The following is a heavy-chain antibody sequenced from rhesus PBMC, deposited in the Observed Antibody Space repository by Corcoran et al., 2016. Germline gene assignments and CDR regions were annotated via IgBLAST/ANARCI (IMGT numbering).Heavy chain of an antibody. CDR3: ARYCTGSGCYAGLDS. D-gene: IGHD2-21*01. CDR1: GGSISSSY. V-gene: IGHV4-169*01. CDR2: IYGSGSST. J-gene: IGHJ6*01. Sequence: QLQLQESGPGLVKPSETLSVTCAVSGGSISSSYWSWIRQAPGKGLEWIGVIYGSGSSTNYNPSLKGRVPRSVDTSKNQLCLKLSCVTAADTAVYYCARYCTGSGCYAGLDSWGQGVVVTVSS.